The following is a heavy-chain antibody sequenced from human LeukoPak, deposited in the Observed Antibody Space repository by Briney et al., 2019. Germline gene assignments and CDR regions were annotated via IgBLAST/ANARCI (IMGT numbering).Heavy chain of an antibody. J-gene: IGHJ4*02. CDR3: ARVKFTDFDY. Sequence: KSGGSLRLSCAASGFTFSSYVMNWVRQAPGKGLEWVSSITGNSNYIYYADSVKGRFTISRDNAKNSLYLQMSSLRAEDTAVYYCARVKFTDFDYWGQGTLVTVSS. CDR1: GFTFSSYV. CDR2: ITGNSNYI. V-gene: IGHV3-21*01.